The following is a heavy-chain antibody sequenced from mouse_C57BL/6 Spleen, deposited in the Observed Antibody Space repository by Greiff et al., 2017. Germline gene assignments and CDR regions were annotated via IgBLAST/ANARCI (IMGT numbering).Heavy chain of an antibody. V-gene: IGHV5-17*01. CDR3: ARGVSFFDY. J-gene: IGHJ2*01. Sequence: DVHLVESGGGLVKPGGSLKLSCAASGFTFSAYGMHWVRQAPEKGLEWVAYISSCSSNIYYADTVTGRFTISRDNAKNTLFLQMTSLESADTAMYYCARGVSFFDYWGQGTTLTVSS. CDR2: ISSCSSNI. CDR1: GFTFSAYG.